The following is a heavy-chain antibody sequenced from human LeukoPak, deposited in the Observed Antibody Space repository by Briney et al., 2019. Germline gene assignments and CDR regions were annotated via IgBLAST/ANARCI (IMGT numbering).Heavy chain of an antibody. D-gene: IGHD3-22*01. Sequence: PSETLSLTCTVSGGSISSYYWSWIRQPPGKGLEWIGYIYYSGSTNYNPSLKSRVTISVDTSKNQFSLKLSSVTAADTAVYYCARHYYDSSGYSTDAFDIWGQGTMVTVSS. V-gene: IGHV4-59*08. CDR2: IYYSGST. CDR3: ARHYYDSSGYSTDAFDI. CDR1: GGSISSYY. J-gene: IGHJ3*02.